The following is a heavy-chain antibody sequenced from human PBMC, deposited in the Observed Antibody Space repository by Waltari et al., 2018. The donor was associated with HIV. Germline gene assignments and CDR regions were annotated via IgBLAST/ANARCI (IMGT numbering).Heavy chain of an antibody. CDR2: IYTSEST. J-gene: IGHJ6*02. V-gene: IGHV4-61*02. CDR1: AGPISSGSHY. CDR3: ARAGGIVVVPAAIQPANYYYGMDV. Sequence: QVQLQESGPGLVKPSQTLSLTCTVSAGPISSGSHYSSWIRHPAGTGLAWIGRIYTSESTNYNPSHKRRVTIAVDTSKNQFSLKLSSVTAADTAVYYCARAGGIVVVPAAIQPANYYYGMDVWGQGTTVTVSS. D-gene: IGHD2-2*02.